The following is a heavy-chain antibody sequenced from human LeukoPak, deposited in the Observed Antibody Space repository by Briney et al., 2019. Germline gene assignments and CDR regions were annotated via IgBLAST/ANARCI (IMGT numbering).Heavy chain of an antibody. D-gene: IGHD2-2*01. CDR3: ARAYCSSTSCYFYYGMDV. Sequence: PSETLSLTCTVSGGSISSYYWSWIRQPPGKGLEWIGEINHSGSTNYNPSLKSRVTISVDTSKNQFSLKLSSVTAADTAVYYCARAYCSSTSCYFYYGMDVWGQGTTVTVSS. V-gene: IGHV4-34*01. CDR1: GGSISSYY. J-gene: IGHJ6*02. CDR2: INHSGST.